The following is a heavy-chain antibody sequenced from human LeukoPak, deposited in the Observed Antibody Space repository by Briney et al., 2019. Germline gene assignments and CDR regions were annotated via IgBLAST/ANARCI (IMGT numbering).Heavy chain of an antibody. D-gene: IGHD4/OR15-4a*01. CDR3: ARRAGAYSHPYDY. Sequence: GGSLRLSCAATGFTVSSNYMSWVRQAPGKGLEWVSFIYSDNTHYSDSVKGRFTISRDNSKNTLYLQMNSLRAEDTAVYYCARRAGAYSHPYDYWGQGTLVTVSS. V-gene: IGHV3-53*01. J-gene: IGHJ4*02. CDR2: IYSDNT. CDR1: GFTVSSNY.